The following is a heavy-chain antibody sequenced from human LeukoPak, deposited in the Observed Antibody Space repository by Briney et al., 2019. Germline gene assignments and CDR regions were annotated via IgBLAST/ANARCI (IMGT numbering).Heavy chain of an antibody. CDR3: ARGGDPDY. V-gene: IGHV3-30*02. D-gene: IGHD2-21*02. Sequence: GGSLRLSCGASGFNFSTFGMHCVRQAPGKGLEWVAFIRYDGSKKFYADSVKGRFTIPRDNSKNTLFLQMDSLRVEDTAVYYCARGGDPDYWGQGTLVTVSS. CDR1: GFNFSTFG. CDR2: IRYDGSKK. J-gene: IGHJ4*02.